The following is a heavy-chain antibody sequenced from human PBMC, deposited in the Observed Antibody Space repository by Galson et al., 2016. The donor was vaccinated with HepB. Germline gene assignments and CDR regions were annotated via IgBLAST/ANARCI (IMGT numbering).Heavy chain of an antibody. V-gene: IGHV3-23*01. CDR3: AKGQQLAYFDY. CDR2: ISGSDGST. Sequence: SLRLSCAASEFTFSSYAMSWVRQAPGKGLEWVSAISGSDGSTYYADSVKGRFTISRDNSKNTLYLQMNSLRAEDTAVYYCAKGQQLAYFDYWGQGTLVTVSS. CDR1: EFTFSSYA. D-gene: IGHD6-13*01. J-gene: IGHJ4*02.